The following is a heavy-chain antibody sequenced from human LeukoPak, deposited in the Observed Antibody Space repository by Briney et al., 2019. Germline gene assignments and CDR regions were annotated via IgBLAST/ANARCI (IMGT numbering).Heavy chain of an antibody. V-gene: IGHV1-2*02. J-gene: IGHJ4*02. D-gene: IGHD6-19*01. Sequence: ASVKVSCKASGYTFTGYYMHWVRLAPGQGLEWMGWINPNSGGTNYAQKFQGRVTMTRDTSISTAYMELSRLRSDDTAVYYCARGDSSGWYLVDYWGQGTLVTVSS. CDR2: INPNSGGT. CDR3: ARGDSSGWYLVDY. CDR1: GYTFTGYY.